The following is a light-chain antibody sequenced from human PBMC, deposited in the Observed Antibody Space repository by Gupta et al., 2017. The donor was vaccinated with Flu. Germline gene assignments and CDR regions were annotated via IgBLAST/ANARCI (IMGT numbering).Light chain of an antibody. V-gene: IGKV1-39*01. CDR1: ESISIY. Sequence: PSSLSASVGDRVTISCRASESISIYLNWYQHKVGKAPKLLIYGATSLQSGVPSRFSGSGSVTDFTLTITSLQPEDFATYYCQQGYGNPYTFGQGTKLDIK. CDR3: QQGYGNPYT. J-gene: IGKJ2*01. CDR2: GAT.